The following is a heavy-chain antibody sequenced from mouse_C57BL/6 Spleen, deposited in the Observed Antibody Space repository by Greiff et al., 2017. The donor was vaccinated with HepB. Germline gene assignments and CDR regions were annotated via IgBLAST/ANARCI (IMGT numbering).Heavy chain of an antibody. Sequence: VQLQQSGPGLVKPSQSLSLTCSVTGYSITSGYYWNWIRQFPGNKLEWMGYISYDGSNNYNPSLKNRISITRDTSKNQFFLKLNSVTTEDTATYYCARYDGYYDYAMDYWGQGTSVTVSS. J-gene: IGHJ4*01. CDR2: ISYDGSN. V-gene: IGHV3-6*01. D-gene: IGHD2-3*01. CDR1: GYSITSGYY. CDR3: ARYDGYYDYAMDY.